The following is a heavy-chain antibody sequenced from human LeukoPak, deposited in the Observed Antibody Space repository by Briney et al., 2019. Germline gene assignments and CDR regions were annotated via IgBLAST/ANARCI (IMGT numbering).Heavy chain of an antibody. CDR3: ARGRYSYGYDFDH. Sequence: GGSLRLSCAASGFTFSSYSMTWVRQVSGKGLEWVSYISSSSSLIYYADSVKGRFTISRDDSKNTLYFHMNSVRAEDTAVYYCARGRYSYGYDFDHWGQGTLVTVSS. J-gene: IGHJ4*02. CDR2: ISSSSSLI. D-gene: IGHD5-18*01. CDR1: GFTFSSYS. V-gene: IGHV3-48*04.